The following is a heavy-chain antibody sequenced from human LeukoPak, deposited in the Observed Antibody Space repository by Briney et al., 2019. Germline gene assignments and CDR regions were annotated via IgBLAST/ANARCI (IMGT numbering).Heavy chain of an antibody. CDR2: IYSGGST. Sequence: GGSLRLSCAASGFTVSSNYMSWVRQAPGKGLEWVSVIYSGGSTYYADSVKGRFTISRDNSKNTLYLQMNSLRAEDTAVYYCASAPAAFLFDPWGQGTLVTVSS. CDR1: GFTVSSNY. J-gene: IGHJ5*02. D-gene: IGHD2-2*01. V-gene: IGHV3-66*01. CDR3: ASAPAAFLFDP.